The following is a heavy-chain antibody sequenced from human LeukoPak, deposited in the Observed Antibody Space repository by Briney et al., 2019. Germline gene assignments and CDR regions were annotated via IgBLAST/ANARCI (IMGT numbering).Heavy chain of an antibody. CDR1: GGTFSSYA. V-gene: IGHV1-69*06. D-gene: IGHD1-7*01. Sequence: GASVKVSCKASGGTFSSYAISWVRQAPGQGLEWMGGIIPIFGTANYAQKFQGRVTITADKSTSTAYMELSSLRSEDTAVYYCANNWNYDKYYYYYMDVWGKGTTVTVSS. J-gene: IGHJ6*03. CDR3: ANNWNYDKYYYYYMDV. CDR2: IIPIFGTA.